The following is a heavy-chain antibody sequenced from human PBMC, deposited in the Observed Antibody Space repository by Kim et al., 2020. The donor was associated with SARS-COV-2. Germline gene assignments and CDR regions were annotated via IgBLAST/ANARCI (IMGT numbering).Heavy chain of an antibody. CDR3: ARVPIAAVYYYYMDV. V-gene: IGHV4-34*01. Sequence: TLKSRVTISVDTAKDQFSLKLSSGTAADTAVYYCARVPIAAVYYYYMDVWGKGTTVTVSS. D-gene: IGHD6-13*01. J-gene: IGHJ6*03.